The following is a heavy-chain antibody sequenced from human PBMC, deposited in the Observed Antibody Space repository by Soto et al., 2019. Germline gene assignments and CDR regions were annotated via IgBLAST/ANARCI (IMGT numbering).Heavy chain of an antibody. D-gene: IGHD3-22*01. CDR2: FYSGGRT. V-gene: IGHV3-53*01. Sequence: GGSLRLSCAASGFNVSSNYMTWVRQAPGKGLEWVSVFYSGGRTYYADSVKGRFTISRDNSKNTLYLQMNSLRAEDTAVYYCARDKTSYYDVSGIFDIWGQGTMVTVSS. J-gene: IGHJ3*02. CDR1: GFNVSSNY. CDR3: ARDKTSYYDVSGIFDI.